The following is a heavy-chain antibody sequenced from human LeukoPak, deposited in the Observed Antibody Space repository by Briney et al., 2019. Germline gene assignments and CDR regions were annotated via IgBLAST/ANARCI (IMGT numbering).Heavy chain of an antibody. D-gene: IGHD4-17*01. Sequence: PSETLSLTCTVSGGSISSYYWSWIRQPPGKGLEWIGYIYYSGSTNYNPSLKSRVTISVDTSKNQFSLKLSSVTAADTAVYYCAGSYGDYIGYWGQGTLVTVSS. J-gene: IGHJ4*02. V-gene: IGHV4-59*08. CDR1: GGSISSYY. CDR2: IYYSGST. CDR3: AGSYGDYIGY.